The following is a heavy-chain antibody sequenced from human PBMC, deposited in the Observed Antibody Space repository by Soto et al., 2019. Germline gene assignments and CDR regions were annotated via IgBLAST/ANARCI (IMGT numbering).Heavy chain of an antibody. CDR3: ARYRREAVAGYTLDN. D-gene: IGHD6-13*01. J-gene: IGHJ4*02. Sequence: SETLSLTCTVSGGSISSNYWTWIRQPPGKGLEWIGYVYNSGSTNYNPSLKSRVTISEDTSKSQFSLKVNSMTAAHTAVYYCARYRREAVAGYTLDNWGQGILVTVSS. V-gene: IGHV4-59*01. CDR1: GGSISSNY. CDR2: VYNSGST.